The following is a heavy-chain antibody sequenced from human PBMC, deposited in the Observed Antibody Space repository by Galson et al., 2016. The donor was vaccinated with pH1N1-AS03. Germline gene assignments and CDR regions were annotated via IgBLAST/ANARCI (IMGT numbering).Heavy chain of an antibody. Sequence: LRLSCAASGFTFNTYAMNWVRQAPGKGLEWVSSISADGINTYYADSLKGRFTISRDNSRNTVSLQMNSLRVEDTAVYYCAKTTGGVSKSGAFDVWGQGTMVTVSS. CDR2: ISADGINT. D-gene: IGHD1-1*01. J-gene: IGHJ3*01. CDR3: AKTTGGVSKSGAFDV. CDR1: GFTFNTYA. V-gene: IGHV3-23*01.